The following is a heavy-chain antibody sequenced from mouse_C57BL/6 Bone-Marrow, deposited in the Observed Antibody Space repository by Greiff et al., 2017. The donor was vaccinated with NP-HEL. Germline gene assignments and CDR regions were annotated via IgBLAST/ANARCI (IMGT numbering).Heavy chain of an antibody. CDR3: ARRRFNGYYAMDY. V-gene: IGHV5-12*01. J-gene: IGHJ4*01. CDR2: ISNGGGST. Sequence: EVKLQESGGGLVQPGGSLKLSCAASGFTFSDYYMYWVRQTPEKRLEWVAYISNGGGSTYYPDTVKGRFTISRDNAKNTLYLQMNRLKSEDTAMYYCARRRFNGYYAMDYWGQGTSVTVSS. CDR1: GFTFSDYY.